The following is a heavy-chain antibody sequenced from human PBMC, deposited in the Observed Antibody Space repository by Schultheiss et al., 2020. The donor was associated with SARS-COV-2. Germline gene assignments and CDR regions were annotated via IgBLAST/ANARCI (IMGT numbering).Heavy chain of an antibody. CDR2: ISYDGSNK. Sequence: GGSLRLSCAASGFTFSSYAMHWVHQAPGKGLEWVAVISYDGSNKYYADSVKGRFTISRDNSKNTLYLQMNSLRAEDTAVYYCAKIRGANYYDSSVAPPTDWFDPWGQGTLVTVSS. D-gene: IGHD3-22*01. CDR1: GFTFSSYA. V-gene: IGHV3-30*01. CDR3: AKIRGANYYDSSVAPPTDWFDP. J-gene: IGHJ5*02.